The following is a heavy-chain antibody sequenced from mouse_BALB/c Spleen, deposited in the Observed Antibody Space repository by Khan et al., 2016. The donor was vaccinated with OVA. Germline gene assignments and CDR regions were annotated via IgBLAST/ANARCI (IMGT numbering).Heavy chain of an antibody. CDR2: INYSGNT. Sequence: EVQLQESGPGLVKPSQSLSLTCTVTGYSITSEYAWNWIRQFPGNKLEWMGYINYSGNTRFNPSLKSRTSITRDTSKNQFFLQFNSSTNEVPANYYCARKDYYEYYWFPYWGQGTLVTVSA. D-gene: IGHD2-4*01. V-gene: IGHV3-2*02. J-gene: IGHJ3*01. CDR1: GYSITSEYA. CDR3: ARKDYYEYYWFPY.